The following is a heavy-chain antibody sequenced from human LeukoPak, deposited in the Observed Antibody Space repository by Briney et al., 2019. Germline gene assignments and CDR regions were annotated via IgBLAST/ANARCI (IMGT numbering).Heavy chain of an antibody. V-gene: IGHV1-46*01. Sequence: ASVKVSCKASGYTFTSYHMHWVRQAPGQGLEWMGLINLSGGSTTYAQRFQGRVTLTRDTSTSTVYMELSSLRSEDTAVYYCARDYVDDIPMIKDYWGXXTLVTVSS. CDR2: INLSGGST. J-gene: IGHJ4*01. D-gene: IGHD2-8*01. CDR1: GYTFTSYH. CDR3: ARDYVDDIPMIKDY.